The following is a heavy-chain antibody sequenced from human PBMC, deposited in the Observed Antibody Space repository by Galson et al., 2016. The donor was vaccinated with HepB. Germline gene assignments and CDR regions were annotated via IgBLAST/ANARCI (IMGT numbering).Heavy chain of an antibody. Sequence: QSGAEVKKPGESLKISCKASGYDFSRYWIGWVRQMPGKGLEWMGVIYPGDSDVVYRPSLPGHVTISADKSLNTVSLQWSSLKASDSGRYYCATYGEVGEVSRDFWGHGTQVTVSS. CDR3: ATYGEVGEVSRDF. J-gene: IGHJ4*01. CDR1: GYDFSRYW. D-gene: IGHD3-10*01. V-gene: IGHV5-51*01. CDR2: IYPGDSDV.